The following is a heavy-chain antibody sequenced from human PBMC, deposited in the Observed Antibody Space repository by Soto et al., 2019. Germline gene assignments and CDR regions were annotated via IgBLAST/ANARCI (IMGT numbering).Heavy chain of an antibody. D-gene: IGHD3-10*01. CDR2: IRNQANRYTT. V-gene: IGHV3-72*01. CDR3: FKGHRALDY. Sequence: GMSLRLLGAPSRLISSVSYMDWGRQAPRNWLESVGRIRNQANRYTTAYAASVKGRFTITRHDSNNSLSLQMNRLKSEDMDVYYCFKGHRALDYWGQGTLVTVS. CDR1: RLISSVSY. J-gene: IGHJ4*02.